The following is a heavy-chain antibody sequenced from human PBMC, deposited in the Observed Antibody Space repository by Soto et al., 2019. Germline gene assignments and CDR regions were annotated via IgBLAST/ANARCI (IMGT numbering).Heavy chain of an antibody. J-gene: IGHJ4*02. D-gene: IGHD3-16*02. CDR2: INPTVHTT. Sequence: GASVKVSCKASGYTFSTYFIHWVRQAPGQGLEWMGIINPTVHTTSYAQKFQGRVTMTRDTSTSTVYMELSSLRSEDTAVYYCARSYYDYVWGSYRSAHFDYWGQGTLVTVSS. V-gene: IGHV1-46*01. CDR3: ARSYYDYVWGSYRSAHFDY. CDR1: GYTFSTYF.